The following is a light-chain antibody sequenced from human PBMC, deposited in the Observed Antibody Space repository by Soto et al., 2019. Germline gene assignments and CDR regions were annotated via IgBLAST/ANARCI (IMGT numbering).Light chain of an antibody. Sequence: DIQMTQSPSTLSGSVGDRVTISCRASQTISSWLAWYQQKPGKAPKLLIYKASSLQSGVPSRFSGSGSETDFTLTISSLQPEDFATYSCQQSYNTMWTFGQGTKVDIK. CDR3: QQSYNTMWT. CDR2: KAS. CDR1: QTISSW. J-gene: IGKJ1*01. V-gene: IGKV1-5*03.